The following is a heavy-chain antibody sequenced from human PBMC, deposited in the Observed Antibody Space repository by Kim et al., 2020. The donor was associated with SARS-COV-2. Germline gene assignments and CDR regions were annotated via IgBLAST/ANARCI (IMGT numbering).Heavy chain of an antibody. V-gene: IGHV5-51*01. D-gene: IGHD1-1*01. CDR3: ARLPLTPSRGGEQLKQYFQH. Sequence: GESLKISCKGSGYSFTSYWIGWVRQMPGKGLEWMGIIYPGDSDTRYSPSFQGQVTISADKSISTAYLQWSSLKASDTAMYYCARLPLTPSRGGEQLKQYFQHWGQGTLVTVSS. CDR2: IYPGDSDT. CDR1: GYSFTSYW. J-gene: IGHJ1*01.